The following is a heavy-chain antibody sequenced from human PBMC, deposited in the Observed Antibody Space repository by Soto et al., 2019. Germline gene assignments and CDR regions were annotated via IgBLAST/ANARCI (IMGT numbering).Heavy chain of an antibody. CDR1: GGSISSSTYY. Sequence: PSETLSLTCTVAGGSISSSTYYWGWIRQPPGKGLEWIGSIHYSGNTYYNPSLKSRVTISVDTSKNQFSLKLNSVTAADTAVFFCARHLGGGLPMVPAAVMRGKNWFDPWGQGTLVTVSS. V-gene: IGHV4-39*01. J-gene: IGHJ5*02. D-gene: IGHD2-2*01. CDR2: IHYSGNT. CDR3: ARHLGGGLPMVPAAVMRGKNWFDP.